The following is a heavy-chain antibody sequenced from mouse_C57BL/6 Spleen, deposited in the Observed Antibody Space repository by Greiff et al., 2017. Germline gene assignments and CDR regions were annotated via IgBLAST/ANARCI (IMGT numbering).Heavy chain of an antibody. J-gene: IGHJ2*01. Sequence: EVQLQESGPGLVKPSQSLSLTCSVTGYSITSGYYWNWIRQFPGNKLEWMGYISYDGSNNYNPSLKNRISITRDTSKNQFFLKLNSVTTEDTATYYCARDGGYDDYWGQGTTLTVSS. V-gene: IGHV3-6*01. CDR1: GYSITSGYY. CDR2: ISYDGSN. CDR3: ARDGGYDDY. D-gene: IGHD2-2*01.